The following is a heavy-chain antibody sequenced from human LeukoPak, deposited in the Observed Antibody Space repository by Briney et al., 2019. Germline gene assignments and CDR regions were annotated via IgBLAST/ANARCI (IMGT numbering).Heavy chain of an antibody. CDR1: GFTFSSYG. CDR3: AKPRDGYNYILDY. D-gene: IGHD5-24*01. Sequence: GGSLRLSCAASGFTFSSYGMHWVRQAPGKGLEWVAVIWYDGSNKYYADSVKGRFTISRDNSKNTLYLQMNSLRTEDTAVYYCAKPRDGYNYILDYWGQGTLVTVSS. CDR2: IWYDGSNK. V-gene: IGHV3-30*02. J-gene: IGHJ4*02.